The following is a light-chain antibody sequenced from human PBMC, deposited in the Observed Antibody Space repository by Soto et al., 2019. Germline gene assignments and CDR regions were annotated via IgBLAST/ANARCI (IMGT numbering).Light chain of an antibody. CDR3: QQYNSWTRGT. CDR1: QSVSSSY. J-gene: IGKJ3*01. Sequence: EIVLTQSPGTLSLSPGERATLSCRASQSVSSSYLAWYQQKPGQAPRLLIYGASSRATGIPDRFSGSGSGTDFTLTISRLEPEDFAVYYCQQYNSWTRGTFGPGTKVEIK. CDR2: GAS. V-gene: IGKV3-20*01.